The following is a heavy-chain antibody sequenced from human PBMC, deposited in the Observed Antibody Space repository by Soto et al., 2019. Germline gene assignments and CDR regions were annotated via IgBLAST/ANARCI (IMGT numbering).Heavy chain of an antibody. D-gene: IGHD3-10*01. J-gene: IGHJ4*02. V-gene: IGHV4-61*01. Sequence: QVQLQESGPGLVKPSETLSLTCTVSGGSVSSGSYYWSWIRQPPGKGLEWIGYIYYSGSTNYNPSLKSRVTISVDTSKNQFSLKLSSVTAADTAVYYCARGGVWFGENYWGQGTLVTVSS. CDR2: IYYSGST. CDR3: ARGGVWFGENY. CDR1: GGSVSSGSYY.